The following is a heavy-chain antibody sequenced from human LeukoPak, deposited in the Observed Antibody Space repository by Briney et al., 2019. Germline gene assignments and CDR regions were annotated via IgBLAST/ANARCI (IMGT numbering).Heavy chain of an antibody. V-gene: IGHV4-30-2*01. Sequence: SETLSLTCTVSGGSISSGGYYWSWIRQPPGKGLEWIGYIYHSGSTYYNPSLKSRVTISVDRSKNQFSLKLSSVTAADTAVYYCARERELLGENYFDYWGQGTLVTVSS. CDR3: ARERELLGENYFDY. J-gene: IGHJ4*02. D-gene: IGHD1-26*01. CDR1: GGSISSGGYY. CDR2: IYHSGST.